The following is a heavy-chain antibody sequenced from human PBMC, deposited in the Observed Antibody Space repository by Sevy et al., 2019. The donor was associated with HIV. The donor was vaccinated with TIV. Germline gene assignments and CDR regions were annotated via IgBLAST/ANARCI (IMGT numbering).Heavy chain of an antibody. Sequence: GGSLRLSCAASGFTFLGSTVHWVRQASGKGLEWVGLFRSRPNNYGTAYSESVKGRFTISRDDSKNTAFLQMNSLKTEDTAVYYCATERWGFFETSSRYLLPYFDSWGQGTLVTVSS. J-gene: IGHJ4*02. V-gene: IGHV3-73*01. CDR3: ATERWGFFETSSRYLLPYFDS. D-gene: IGHD5-12*01. CDR1: GFTFLGST. CDR2: FRSRPNNYGT.